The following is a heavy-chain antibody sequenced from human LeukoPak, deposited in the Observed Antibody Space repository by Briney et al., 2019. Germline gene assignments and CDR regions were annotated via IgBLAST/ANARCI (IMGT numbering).Heavy chain of an antibody. CDR2: ISYDGSNK. Sequence: GGSLRLSCAASGFTFSSYAMHWVRQAPGKGLEWVAVISYDGSNKYYADSVKGRFTISRDNSKNTLYLQMNSLRAEDTAVYCCARDLLVVVAAYNYYYGMDVWGQGTTVTVSS. J-gene: IGHJ6*02. D-gene: IGHD2-15*01. CDR3: ARDLLVVVAAYNYYYGMDV. V-gene: IGHV3-30*04. CDR1: GFTFSSYA.